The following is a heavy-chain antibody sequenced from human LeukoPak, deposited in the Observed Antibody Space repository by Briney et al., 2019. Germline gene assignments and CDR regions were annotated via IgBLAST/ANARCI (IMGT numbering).Heavy chain of an antibody. CDR1: GGSISSYY. CDR2: IYTSGST. Sequence: ASETLSLTCTVSGGSISSYYWSWIRQPAGKGLEWIGRIYTSGSTNYNPSLKSRVTMSVDTSKNQFSLKLSSVTAADTAVYYCARDRDPASRFMVREPYYYYYMDVWGKGTTVTVSS. J-gene: IGHJ6*03. D-gene: IGHD3-10*01. CDR3: ARDRDPASRFMVREPYYYYYMDV. V-gene: IGHV4-4*07.